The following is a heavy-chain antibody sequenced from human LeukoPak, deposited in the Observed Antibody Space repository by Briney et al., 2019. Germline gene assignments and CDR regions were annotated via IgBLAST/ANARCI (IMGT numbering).Heavy chain of an antibody. D-gene: IGHD3-10*01. Sequence: SETLSLTCTVSGASTSNDFWNWIRQPAGKGLEWIGRIDTSGDTNYTPSLNSRVTMSMDTSKNQFSLKLSSVTAADTAVYYCARGGYYGSGSPNWFDPWGQGTLVTVSS. CDR3: ARGGYYGSGSPNWFDP. CDR2: IDTSGDT. V-gene: IGHV4-4*07. CDR1: GASTSNDF. J-gene: IGHJ5*02.